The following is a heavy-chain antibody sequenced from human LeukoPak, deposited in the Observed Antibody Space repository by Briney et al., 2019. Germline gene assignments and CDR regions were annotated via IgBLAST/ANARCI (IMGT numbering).Heavy chain of an antibody. J-gene: IGHJ4*02. CDR1: GFTFSSYS. V-gene: IGHV3-21*01. Sequence: PGGSQRLSCAASGFTFSSYSMNWVRQAPGKGLEWVSSISSSSSYIYYADSVKGRFTISRDNAKNSLYLQMNSLRAEDTAVYYCARDPVETGLFRRFGYWGQGTLVTVSS. CDR2: ISSSSSYI. D-gene: IGHD5-24*01. CDR3: ARDPVETGLFRRFGY.